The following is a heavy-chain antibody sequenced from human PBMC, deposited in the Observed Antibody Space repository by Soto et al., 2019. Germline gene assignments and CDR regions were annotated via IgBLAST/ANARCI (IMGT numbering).Heavy chain of an antibody. CDR3: ARFETVGVTPFEN. CDR2: ISSGSQYI. Sequence: PGGSLRLSCAASGFTFSSYSMNWVRQAPGKGLEWVSSISSGSQYIIYADSVKGRFTISRDNARNSVYLQMNSLRAEDTAAYYCARFETVGVTPFENWRQGTLVTVSS. J-gene: IGHJ4*02. CDR1: GFTFSSYS. V-gene: IGHV3-21*01. D-gene: IGHD1-26*01.